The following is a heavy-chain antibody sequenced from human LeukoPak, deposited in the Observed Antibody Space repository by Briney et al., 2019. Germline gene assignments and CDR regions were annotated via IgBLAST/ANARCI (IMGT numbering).Heavy chain of an antibody. CDR2: ISSSSSYI. Sequence: PGGSLRLSCAASGFTFSSYSMSWVRQAPGKGLEWVSSISSSSSYIYYADSVKGRFTISRDNAKNSLYLQMNSLRAEDTAVYYCARDSPSCSGGSCLFDAFDIWGQGTMVTVSS. CDR3: ARDSPSCSGGSCLFDAFDI. D-gene: IGHD2-15*01. J-gene: IGHJ3*02. CDR1: GFTFSSYS. V-gene: IGHV3-21*01.